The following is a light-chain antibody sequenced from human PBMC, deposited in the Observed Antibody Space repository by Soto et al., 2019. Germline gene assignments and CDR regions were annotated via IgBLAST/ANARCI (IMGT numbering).Light chain of an antibody. CDR2: GAS. CDR1: QSISSSY. V-gene: IGKV3-20*01. J-gene: IGKJ2*01. Sequence: EVVLTQSPVTLSLSPGERATLSCRASQSISSSYLAWYQQKPGQAPRLLIYGASSRATGIPDRFSGSGSGTDFTLTISRLEPADFAVYFCQQYGGSPPYTFGQGTKLELK. CDR3: QQYGGSPPYT.